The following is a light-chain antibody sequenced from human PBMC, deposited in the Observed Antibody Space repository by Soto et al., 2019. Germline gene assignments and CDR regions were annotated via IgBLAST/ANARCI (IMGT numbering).Light chain of an antibody. CDR3: SSYTSSSTPYV. Sequence: QSVLTQPASVSGSPGQSITISCTGSSSDVVSYNLVSWYQQHPGKAPKLMIYEATKRPSGISTRFSGSKSGNTASLTISGLQAEDEADYYCSSYTSSSTPYVFGTGTKVTVL. CDR1: SSDVVSYNL. V-gene: IGLV2-14*02. CDR2: EAT. J-gene: IGLJ1*01.